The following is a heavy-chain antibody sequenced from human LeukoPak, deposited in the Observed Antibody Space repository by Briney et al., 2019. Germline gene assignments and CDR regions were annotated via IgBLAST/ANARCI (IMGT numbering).Heavy chain of an antibody. Sequence: ASVKVSCKASGYTFTSYYMHWVRQAPGQGLEWMGIIYPSGGSTSYAQKFQGRVTMNRDTHTSTVYMELSSLRSEDTAVYYCARDIPRDTLGDYWGQGTLVTVSS. CDR3: ARDIPRDTLGDY. J-gene: IGHJ4*02. V-gene: IGHV1-46*01. CDR1: GYTFTSYY. CDR2: IYPSGGST. D-gene: IGHD2-21*01.